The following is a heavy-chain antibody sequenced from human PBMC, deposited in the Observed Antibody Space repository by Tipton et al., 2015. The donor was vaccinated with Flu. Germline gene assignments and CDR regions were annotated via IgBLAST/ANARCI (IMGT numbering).Heavy chain of an antibody. V-gene: IGHV4-4*07. CDR3: ARDGGIAAGGYGMDV. CDR2: MYISGST. CDR1: GGSISSYF. D-gene: IGHD6-13*01. Sequence: LRLSCTVSGGSISSYFWSWIRQPAGKGLEWIGRMYISGSTNYNPSLESRVTMSVDTSKNEFSLKLSSVTAADTAVYYCARDGGIAAGGYGMDVWDQGP. J-gene: IGHJ6*02.